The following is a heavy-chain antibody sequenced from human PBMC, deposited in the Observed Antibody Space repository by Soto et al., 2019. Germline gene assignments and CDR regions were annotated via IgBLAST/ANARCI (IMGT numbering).Heavy chain of an antibody. CDR3: ARSVVGWAITGFDY. V-gene: IGHV2-70*11. CDR1: GFSLSTSGMC. Sequence: SGPTLVNPTQTLTLTCTFSGFSLSTSGMCVSWIRQPPGKALEWLARIDWDDDKYYSTSLKTRLTISKDTSKNQVVLPMTNMDPVDTATYYCARSVVGWAITGFDYWGEGTLVTVTS. J-gene: IGHJ4*02. CDR2: IDWDDDK. D-gene: IGHD2-21*01.